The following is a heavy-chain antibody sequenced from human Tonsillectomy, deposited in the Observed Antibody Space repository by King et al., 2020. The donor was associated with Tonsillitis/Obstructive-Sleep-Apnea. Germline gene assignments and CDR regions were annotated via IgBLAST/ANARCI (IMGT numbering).Heavy chain of an antibody. CDR2: IYYSGST. Sequence: VPLQESGPGLVKPSETLSLTCTVSGGSISSYYWSWIRQPPGKGLEWIGYIYYSGSTNYNPSLKSRVTISVDTSKNQFSLKLSSVTAADTAVYYCARRYCSSTSCYLFDYWGQGTLVTVSS. D-gene: IGHD2-2*01. CDR1: GGSISSYY. V-gene: IGHV4-59*01. CDR3: ARRYCSSTSCYLFDY. J-gene: IGHJ4*02.